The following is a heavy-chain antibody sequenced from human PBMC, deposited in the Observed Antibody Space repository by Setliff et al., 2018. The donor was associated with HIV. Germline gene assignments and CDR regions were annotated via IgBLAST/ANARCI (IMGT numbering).Heavy chain of an antibody. Sequence: PSETLSLTCIVSGGSIDNYYWNWVRQSPGKGPEWIGNMCLNDKGVITNQNPSLKSRVVMYIDRTENEFSLNLFSATTADTATYYCARDRGTGWYGYFQHWGQGSQVTV. CDR3: ARDRGTGWYGYFQH. J-gene: IGHJ1*01. CDR1: GGSIDNYY. D-gene: IGHD6-19*01. CDR2: MCLNDKGVIT. V-gene: IGHV4-59*01.